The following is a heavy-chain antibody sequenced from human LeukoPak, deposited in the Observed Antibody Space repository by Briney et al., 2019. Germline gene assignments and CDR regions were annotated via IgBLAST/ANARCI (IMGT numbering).Heavy chain of an antibody. CDR3: ATYRQIQVPFEF. CDR2: ISGSGTNT. Sequence: GGSLRLSCTASGFTFNNHAMNWVRQAPGKGLEWVSSISGSGTNTYYADFLKGRFTISRDNSKNTLYLQMDSLRAEDTATYYCATYRQIQVPFEFWGQGTLVTVSS. V-gene: IGHV3-23*01. D-gene: IGHD5-18*01. CDR1: GFTFNNHA. J-gene: IGHJ4*02.